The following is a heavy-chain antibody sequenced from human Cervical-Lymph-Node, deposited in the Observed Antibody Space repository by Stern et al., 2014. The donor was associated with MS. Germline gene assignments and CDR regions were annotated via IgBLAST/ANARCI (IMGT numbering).Heavy chain of an antibody. CDR2: IIPIFSTA. CDR1: GGTFSSYA. D-gene: IGHD3-3*01. Sequence: VQLGESAAEVKKPGSSVKVSCKASGGTFSSYAISWVRQAPGQGLEWMGGIIPIFSTANYAEKFQGIVTITADKSTSTAYMELSSLRSEDTAVYYCAVATIFGVVTPLGKFDYWGQGTLVTVSS. CDR3: AVATIFGVVTPLGKFDY. V-gene: IGHV1-69*06. J-gene: IGHJ4*02.